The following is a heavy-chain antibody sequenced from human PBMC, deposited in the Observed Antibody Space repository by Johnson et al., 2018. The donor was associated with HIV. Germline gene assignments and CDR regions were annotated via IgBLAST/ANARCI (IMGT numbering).Heavy chain of an antibody. J-gene: IGHJ3*02. V-gene: IGHV3-30-3*01. CDR1: GFTFSSYA. CDR2: ISYDGSNK. Sequence: QVQLVESGGGVVQPGRSLRLSCAASGFTFSSYAMHWVRQAPGKGLEWVAVISYDGSNKYYASAVEGRFTISRDNSKNTLYLQMNSLRAEDTAVYNCAREGGLTGAFDIWGQGTMVTVSS. D-gene: IGHD3-16*01. CDR3: AREGGLTGAFDI.